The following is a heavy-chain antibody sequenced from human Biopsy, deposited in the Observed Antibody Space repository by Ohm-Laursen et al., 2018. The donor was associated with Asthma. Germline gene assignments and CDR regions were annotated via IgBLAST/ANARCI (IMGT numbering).Heavy chain of an antibody. CDR2: ISFDGSNE. D-gene: IGHD1-1*01. CDR3: VRDGTDDAFDI. CDR1: RFTYE. V-gene: IGHV3-30*03. J-gene: IGHJ3*02. Sequence: SLRLSCAASRFTYEMHWVRQAPGKGLEWVAVISFDGSNEDYADSVKGRFTISRDNSKNTLDLQMNSLREEDTAVYYCVRDGTDDAFDIWGQGTVVSVSS.